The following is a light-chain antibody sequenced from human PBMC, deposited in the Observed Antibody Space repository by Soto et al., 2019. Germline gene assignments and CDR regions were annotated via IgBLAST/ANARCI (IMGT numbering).Light chain of an antibody. CDR2: GAS. V-gene: IGKV3-20*01. CDR1: QSVSSSY. Sequence: EIVLTQSPGTLSLSPGERATLSCRASQSVSSSYLAWYQQKPGQAPRLLIYGASSRATGIPDRFSGSGSGTDFTVTISRLEPEDFAVYYCQQYGSSPGTFGQGTKVDIK. CDR3: QQYGSSPGT. J-gene: IGKJ1*01.